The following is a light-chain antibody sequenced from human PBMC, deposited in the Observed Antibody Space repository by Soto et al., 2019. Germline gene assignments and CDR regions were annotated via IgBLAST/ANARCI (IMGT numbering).Light chain of an antibody. V-gene: IGKV1-33*01. CDR1: QDISKY. CDR3: LQYDQLPIT. Sequence: DIQMNQSASSLPASVGDTVTISCQARQDISKYLYWFQQKPGKAPKLQIYDVFNVEIGFPSRFSGRGAGTDFSLIISNLQPEDFATYYCLQYDQLPITVGGGTKMDI. J-gene: IGKJ4*01. CDR2: DVF.